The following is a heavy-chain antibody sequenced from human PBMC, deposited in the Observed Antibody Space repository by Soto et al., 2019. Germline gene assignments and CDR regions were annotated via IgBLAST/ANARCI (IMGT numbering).Heavy chain of an antibody. CDR1: GASISGGGYY. CDR3: AREGSSSPDYWYYGMDG. D-gene: IGHD6-13*01. J-gene: IGHJ6*02. Sequence: SEPLSLTCPFSGASISGGGYYWRWIRQHPGKGLEWIGYIYYSGSTYYNPSLKSRVTISVDTSKNQFSLKLSSVTAADTAVYYCAREGSSSPDYWYYGMDGWGQGTSVTVS. CDR2: IYYSGST. V-gene: IGHV4-31*03.